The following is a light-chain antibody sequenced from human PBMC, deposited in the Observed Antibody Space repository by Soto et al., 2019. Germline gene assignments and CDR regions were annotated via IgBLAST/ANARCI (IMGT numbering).Light chain of an antibody. Sequence: QSALTQPASVSGSPGQSITISCTGTSSDIGAYKYVSWYQQHPGRAPKLMIYEVIHRPSGVSSRFSGSKSGKTASLSISGLQADDEAYYYCSSYTSSRTLVFGGGTQLTVL. V-gene: IGLV2-14*01. CDR2: EVI. J-gene: IGLJ2*01. CDR3: SSYTSSRTLV. CDR1: SSDIGAYKY.